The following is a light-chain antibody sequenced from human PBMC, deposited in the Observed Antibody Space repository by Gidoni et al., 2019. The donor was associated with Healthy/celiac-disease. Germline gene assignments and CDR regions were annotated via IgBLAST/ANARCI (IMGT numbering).Light chain of an antibody. V-gene: IGLV3-21*02. CDR1: NIGSKR. CDR2: DDS. J-gene: IGLJ1*01. Sequence: SYVLTQPSLVYVATGPPASITCGGNNIGSKRVHWYQQKPGQAPVLVVYDDSDRPSGIPERFSGSNSGNTATLTISRVEAGDEADYYCQVWDSSSDHPGVFGTGTKVTVL. CDR3: QVWDSSSDHPGV.